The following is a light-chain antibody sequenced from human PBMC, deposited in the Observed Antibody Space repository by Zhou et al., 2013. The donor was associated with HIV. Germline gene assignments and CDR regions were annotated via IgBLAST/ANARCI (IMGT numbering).Light chain of an antibody. J-gene: IGKJ1*01. V-gene: IGKV3-20*01. CDR2: GAS. CDR3: QQYGGSTSD. CDR1: QSVSSSY. Sequence: EIVLTQSPGTLSLSPGERATLSCRASQSVSSSYLAWYQQKPGQAPRLLIYGASSRATGIPDRFSGSGSGTDFTLTISRLEPEDFAVYYCQQYGGSTSDFGQGTKGGNQT.